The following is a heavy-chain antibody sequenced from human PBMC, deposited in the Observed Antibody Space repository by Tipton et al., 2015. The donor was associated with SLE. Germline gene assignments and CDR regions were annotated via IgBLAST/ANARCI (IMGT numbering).Heavy chain of an antibody. D-gene: IGHD5-18*01. CDR1: GFSVSSIY. V-gene: IGHV3-53*01. CDR3: ARGGYNSGYDY. Sequence: QLVQSGGGLIQPGGSLRLSCVASGFSVSSIYMSWVRQAPGKGLEWVSVIYSGGTTHYVDSVKGRFTVSRDNSKNTLYLQMNSLRADDTAVYYCARGGYNSGYDYWGQGTLVTVSS. J-gene: IGHJ4*02. CDR2: IYSGGTT.